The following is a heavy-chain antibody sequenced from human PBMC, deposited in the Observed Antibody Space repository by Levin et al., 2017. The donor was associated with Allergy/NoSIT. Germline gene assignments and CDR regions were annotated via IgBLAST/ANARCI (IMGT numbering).Heavy chain of an antibody. CDR1: GFIFSNYW. J-gene: IGHJ6*03. V-gene: IGHV3-74*01. CDR3: ARVLRGYSYGYGYSDYYMDV. Sequence: GGSLRLSCAASGFIFSNYWMHWVRQAPGKGLVWVSRIDSDGSFTTYADSVKGRFTISRDNAKNTLYLQMNSLRAEDTVVYYCARVLRGYSYGYGYSDYYMDVWGKGTTVTVSS. D-gene: IGHD5-18*01. CDR2: IDSDGSFT.